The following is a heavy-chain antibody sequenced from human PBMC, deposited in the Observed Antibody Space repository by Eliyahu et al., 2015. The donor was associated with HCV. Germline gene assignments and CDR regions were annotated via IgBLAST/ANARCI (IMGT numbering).Heavy chain of an antibody. V-gene: IGHV1-8*03. D-gene: IGHD3-22*01. Sequence: QVQLVQSGAEVKKPGASVKVSCKASGYTFNNYDIHWVRQATGQGXXXXGRTNPKSDXTDFXQKFQGRVTITRDTSVSTDYLELSGLRFEDTAVYYCARGQYHDSSGYSYYSGMDVWGQGTTVTVPS. J-gene: IGHJ6*02. CDR2: TNPKSDXT. CDR1: GYTFNNYD. CDR3: ARGQYHDSSGYSYYSGMDV.